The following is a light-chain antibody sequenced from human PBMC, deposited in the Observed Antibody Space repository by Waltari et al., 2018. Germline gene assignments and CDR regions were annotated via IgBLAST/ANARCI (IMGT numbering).Light chain of an antibody. CDR2: STS. CDR1: YSNIGSNP. J-gene: IGLJ1*01. Sequence: QSVLTQPPSASGTPGQRVTISCSGSYSNIGSNPVNWYQQLPGTAPNLLIHSTSQRPTAAPDRFSGSKSGTSGSLAISGLQSDDEADYYCATWDGSLEGYVFGTGTKVSVL. V-gene: IGLV1-44*01. CDR3: ATWDGSLEGYV.